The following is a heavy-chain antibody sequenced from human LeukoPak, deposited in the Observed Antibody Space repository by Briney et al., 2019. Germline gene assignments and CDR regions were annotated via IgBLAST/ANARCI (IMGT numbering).Heavy chain of an antibody. Sequence: SDTLSLPCTLSGGPMSRYYWLWIRQPPGRGRKGFGYIYYSVSTNYNPSLKSQVTMSVDTTKNQFALKVTSVTAADTAVYYCARGGGYEMPRVLDYWGQGTLVTVSS. D-gene: IGHD5-12*01. CDR1: GGPMSRYY. CDR2: IYYSVST. J-gene: IGHJ4*02. CDR3: ARGGGYEMPRVLDY. V-gene: IGHV4-59*07.